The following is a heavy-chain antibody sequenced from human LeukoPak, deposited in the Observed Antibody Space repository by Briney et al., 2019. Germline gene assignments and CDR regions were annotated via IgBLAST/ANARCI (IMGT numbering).Heavy chain of an antibody. D-gene: IGHD3-22*01. CDR3: ARYDSDNAILDY. V-gene: IGHV4-38-2*02. CDR1: GSSINSGYN. CDR2: IYRSGST. J-gene: IGHJ4*02. Sequence: SETLSLTCTVSGSSINSGYNWGWIRQPPGKGLEWIGNIYRSGSTYYNPSLESRVTISVDTSKNQFSLKLRSVTAADTAIYYCARYDSDNAILDYWGQGTLVSVSS.